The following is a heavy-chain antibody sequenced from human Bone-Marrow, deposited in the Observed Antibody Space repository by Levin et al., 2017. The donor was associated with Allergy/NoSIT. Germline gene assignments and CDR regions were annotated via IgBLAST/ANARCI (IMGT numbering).Heavy chain of an antibody. J-gene: IGHJ4*02. CDR2: IWFDGSKE. CDR1: GFPFSNYA. CDR3: ARGLSKYDSNHYYSSLAY. Sequence: PGGSLRLSCAVSGFPFSNYAMHWIRQAPGKGLEWVAVIWFDGSKEYYADSVKGRFTISRDDSNNILFLQMNSLRVDDTAIYYCARGLSKYDSNHYYSSLAYWGQGTLVPVSS. D-gene: IGHD3-22*01. V-gene: IGHV3-33*01.